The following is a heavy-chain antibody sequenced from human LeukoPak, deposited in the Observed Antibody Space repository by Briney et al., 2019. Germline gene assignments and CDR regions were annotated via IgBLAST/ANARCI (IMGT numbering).Heavy chain of an antibody. CDR3: AKRITMSAGYYLDS. Sequence: PGGSLRLSCVGSGFIFSSFAMSWVRQVPGKGLEWVSTISGGGGYTSFADSVKGRFTVSRDDSKSMHFLQMNSLRPEDTALYFCAKRITMSAGYYLDSWGRGTLVTVSS. V-gene: IGHV3-23*01. J-gene: IGHJ4*02. CDR1: GFIFSSFA. D-gene: IGHD2-15*01. CDR2: ISGGGGYT.